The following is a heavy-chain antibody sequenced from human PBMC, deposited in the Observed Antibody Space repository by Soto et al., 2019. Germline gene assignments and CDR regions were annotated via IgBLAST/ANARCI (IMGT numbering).Heavy chain of an antibody. CDR1: GGTFSSYT. J-gene: IGHJ4*02. CDR2: IIPILGIA. V-gene: IGHV1-69*02. CDR3: ARGYYDIFTGPPNFDF. D-gene: IGHD3-9*01. Sequence: QVQLVQSGAEVKKPGSSVKVSCKASGGTFSSYTISWVRQAPGQGLEWMGRIIPILGIANYAQKFQGRVTITADKSTSTAYLKLSSLRSEDTAVYYCARGYYDIFTGPPNFDFWGQGTLVTVSS.